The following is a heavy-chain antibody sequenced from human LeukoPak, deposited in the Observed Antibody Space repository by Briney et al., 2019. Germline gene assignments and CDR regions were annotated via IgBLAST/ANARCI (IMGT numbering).Heavy chain of an antibody. CDR1: GGTFSSYA. D-gene: IGHD6-13*01. CDR3: AFSSSWYGGYYFDY. Sequence: SEKVSCKASGGTFSSYAISWVRQAPGQGLEWMGGIIPIFGTANYAQKFQGRVTITADKSTSTAYMELSSLRSEDTAVYYCAFSSSWYGGYYFDYWGQGTLVTVSS. CDR2: IIPIFGTA. V-gene: IGHV1-69*06. J-gene: IGHJ4*02.